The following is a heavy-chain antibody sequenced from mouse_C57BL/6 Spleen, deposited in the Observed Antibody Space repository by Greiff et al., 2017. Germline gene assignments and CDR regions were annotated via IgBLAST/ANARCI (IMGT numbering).Heavy chain of an antibody. CDR2: IYPSDSET. V-gene: IGHV1-61*01. J-gene: IGHJ4*01. Sequence: QVQLQQPAAELVRPGSSVKLSCKASGSTFPSYSMDWVKQRPGQGLEWIGNIYPSDSETHYNQKFKDKATLTVDKSSSTAYMQLSSLTSEDSAVYYCARKVATDYAMDYWGQGTSVTVSS. D-gene: IGHD1-1*01. CDR1: GSTFPSYS. CDR3: ARKVATDYAMDY.